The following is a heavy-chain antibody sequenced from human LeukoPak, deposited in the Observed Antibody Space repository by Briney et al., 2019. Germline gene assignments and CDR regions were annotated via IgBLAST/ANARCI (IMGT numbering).Heavy chain of an antibody. CDR1: GYTFTAYY. V-gene: IGHV1-2*02. Sequence: GASVKVSCKASGYTFTAYYIHWVRQAPGQGLEWMGWVNPNSGGTKYTQNFEGRVTMTRDTPISTAYMEVSRLRSDDTAVYYCARDLDYNDNSDYDSFDVWGQGTMVTVSS. CDR2: VNPNSGGT. J-gene: IGHJ3*01. D-gene: IGHD3-22*01. CDR3: ARDLDYNDNSDYDSFDV.